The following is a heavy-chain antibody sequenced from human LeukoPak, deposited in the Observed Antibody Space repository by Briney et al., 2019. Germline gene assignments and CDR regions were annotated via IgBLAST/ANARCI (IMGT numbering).Heavy chain of an antibody. CDR3: ARHMSVSYDAFDL. J-gene: IGHJ3*01. Sequence: SETLSLTCTVSGGSISSYYWSWIRQPPGKGLEWIAYIYYSGSTNYNPSLKSRVTISVDTSKNQFSLKLSSVTAADTAVYYCARHMSVSYDAFDLWGRGTPVTVSS. D-gene: IGHD3-10*01. CDR2: IYYSGST. V-gene: IGHV4-59*08. CDR1: GGSISSYY.